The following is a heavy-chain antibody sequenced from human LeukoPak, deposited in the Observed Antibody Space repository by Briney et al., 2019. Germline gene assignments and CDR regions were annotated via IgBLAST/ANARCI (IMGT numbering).Heavy chain of an antibody. V-gene: IGHV3-53*01. CDR1: GFTVSSNY. J-gene: IGHJ6*02. CDR3: ARESSSCYRFNYYGMDV. D-gene: IGHD2-15*01. Sequence: GSLRLSCAASGFTVSSNYMSWVRQAPGKGLEWVSVIYSGGSTYYADSVKGRFTISRDNSKNTLYLQMNSLRAEDTAVYYCARESSSCYRFNYYGMDVWGQGTTVTVSS. CDR2: IYSGGST.